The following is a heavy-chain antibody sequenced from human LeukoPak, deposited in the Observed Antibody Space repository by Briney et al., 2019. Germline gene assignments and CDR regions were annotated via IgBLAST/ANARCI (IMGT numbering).Heavy chain of an antibody. CDR3: ARDLTYSGSTDRDDAFDI. CDR2: IHYTGGT. Sequence: SETLSLTCTVSGDSISSYFWSWIRQPPGKGLEWIGFIHYTGGTNYNPSLRSRVTMSVDTSKNQFSLKLSSVTAADTAVYYCARDLTYSGSTDRDDAFDIWGQGTMVTVSS. D-gene: IGHD1-26*01. V-gene: IGHV4-59*01. CDR1: GDSISSYF. J-gene: IGHJ3*02.